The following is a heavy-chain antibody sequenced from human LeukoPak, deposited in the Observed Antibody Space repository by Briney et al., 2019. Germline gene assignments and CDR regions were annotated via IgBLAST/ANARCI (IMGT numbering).Heavy chain of an antibody. CDR2: ISYDGSNK. J-gene: IGHJ6*03. Sequence: GGSLRLSCAASGFTFSSYGMHWVRQAPGKGLEWVAVISYDGSNKYYADSVKGRFTISRDNSKNTLYLQMNSLRSEDTAVYYCARGPSLRFCSGGSCYSRYYYYYMDVWGKGTTVTVSS. CDR3: ARGPSLRFCSGGSCYSRYYYYYMDV. CDR1: GFTFSSYG. V-gene: IGHV3-30*03. D-gene: IGHD2-15*01.